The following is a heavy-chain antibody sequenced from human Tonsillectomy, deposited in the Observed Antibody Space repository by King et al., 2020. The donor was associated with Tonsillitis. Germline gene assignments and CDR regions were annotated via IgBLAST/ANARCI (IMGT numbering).Heavy chain of an antibody. CDR2: INPDTGDT. J-gene: IGHJ1*01. D-gene: IGHD3-22*01. CDR1: GGTFGGHH. V-gene: IGHV1-2*02. Sequence: QFQLVQSGAELRKPGASVSVSCKASGGTFGGHHVHWVRQAPGQGLEWMGWINPDTGDTNVALGRVTMTVTKDTSISTAYMGLSSLRPDDTAVYYCATFALGGGTSDSSAYRYFRHWGQGTLVTVSS. CDR3: ATFALGGGTSDSSAYRYFRH.